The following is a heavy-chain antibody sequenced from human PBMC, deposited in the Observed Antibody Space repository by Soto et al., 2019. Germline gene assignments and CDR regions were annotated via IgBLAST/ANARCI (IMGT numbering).Heavy chain of an antibody. CDR3: ARVRRDYYDLYYFDP. CDR1: GGSIGSYY. CDR2: IYYSGST. J-gene: IGHJ4*02. Sequence: SETLSLTCTVSGGSIGSYYWSWIRQPPGKGLEWIGYIYYSGSTNYNPSLKSRVTISVDTSKNQFSLKLSSVTAADTAVYYCARVRRDYYDLYYFDPWGQGTLVTVSS. V-gene: IGHV4-59*01. D-gene: IGHD3-22*01.